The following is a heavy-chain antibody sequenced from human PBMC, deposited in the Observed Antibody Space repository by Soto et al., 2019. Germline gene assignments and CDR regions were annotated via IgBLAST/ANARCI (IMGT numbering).Heavy chain of an antibody. Sequence: ASVKVSCKASGYTFTGYYMHWVRQAPGQGLEWMGIINPSGGGTSYAQKFQGRVTMTRDTSTSTVYMELSSLRSEDTAMYYCARRAVAGNFDYWGQGTLVTVSS. CDR3: ARRAVAGNFDY. D-gene: IGHD6-19*01. CDR2: INPSGGGT. J-gene: IGHJ4*02. V-gene: IGHV1-46*01. CDR1: GYTFTGYY.